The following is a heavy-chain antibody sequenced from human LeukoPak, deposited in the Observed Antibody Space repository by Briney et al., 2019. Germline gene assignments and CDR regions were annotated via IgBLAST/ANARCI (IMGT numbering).Heavy chain of an antibody. CDR2: INPNSGGT. J-gene: IGHJ4*02. V-gene: IGHV1-2*02. CDR3: ARVDGGDWYYFDY. Sequence: ASVKVSCKASGYTFTGYYMHWVRQAPGQGLEWKGWINPNSGGTNYAQKFQGRVIMTLDTSISTAYMELSGLRSDDTAIYYCARVDGGDWYYFDYWGQGTLVTVSS. D-gene: IGHD2-21*02. CDR1: GYTFTGYY.